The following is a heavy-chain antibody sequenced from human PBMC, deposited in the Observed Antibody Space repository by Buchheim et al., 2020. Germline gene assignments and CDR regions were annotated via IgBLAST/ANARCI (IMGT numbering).Heavy chain of an antibody. J-gene: IGHJ4*02. CDR3: AKDLYGSSPDY. D-gene: IGHD6-19*01. Sequence: EVQLLESGGGLVQPGGSLRLSCVVFGFTFGSYAMSWVRQAPGKGLEWVSLISDDGGATYYADSVKGRVTISIDNSKNTLSLQMNSLRAEDTAVYHCAKDLYGSSPDYWGQGTL. CDR1: GFTFGSYA. V-gene: IGHV3-23*01. CDR2: ISDDGGAT.